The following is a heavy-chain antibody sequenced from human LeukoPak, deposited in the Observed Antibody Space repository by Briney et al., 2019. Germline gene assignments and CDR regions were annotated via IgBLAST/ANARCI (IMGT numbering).Heavy chain of an antibody. Sequence: ASVKVSCKASGDTFTSYGISWVRQAPGQGLEWMGWIRAYNGNTNYAQKLQGRVTMTTDTSTSNAYMELRSLRSDATAVYYCASSKWSAGGNYYNYMDVWGKGTTVTVSS. J-gene: IGHJ6*03. CDR2: IRAYNGNT. V-gene: IGHV1-18*01. CDR3: ASSKWSAGGNYYNYMDV. CDR1: GDTFTSYG. D-gene: IGHD6-13*01.